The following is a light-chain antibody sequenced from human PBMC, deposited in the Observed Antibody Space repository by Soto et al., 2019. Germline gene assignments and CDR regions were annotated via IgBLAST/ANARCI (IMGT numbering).Light chain of an antibody. CDR3: QQYNNWPMWT. CDR2: GAS. V-gene: IGKV3-15*01. CDR1: QSITRK. Sequence: EIVMTQSPATLSVSPGERATLSCRASQSITRKLAWYQQSPGQAPRLLIYGASTRATGIPARFSGSGSGTEFTLTINSLQSEDFAVYYCQQYNNWPMWTFGQGTKV. J-gene: IGKJ1*01.